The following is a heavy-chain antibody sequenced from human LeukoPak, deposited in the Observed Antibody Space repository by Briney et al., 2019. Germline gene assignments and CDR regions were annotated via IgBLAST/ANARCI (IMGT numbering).Heavy chain of an antibody. CDR1: GFTFNDAW. Sequence: AGGSLRLSCVGSGFTFNDAWMSWVRQAPGKGLEWVGRIKRESESGATDYGAPVRGRFTISRDDSKNTLYLQLNSLQIEDTGIYYCTTGQGKTGDDYWGQGTLVTVSS. J-gene: IGHJ4*02. CDR3: TTGQGKTGDDY. V-gene: IGHV3-15*01. CDR2: IKRESESGAT.